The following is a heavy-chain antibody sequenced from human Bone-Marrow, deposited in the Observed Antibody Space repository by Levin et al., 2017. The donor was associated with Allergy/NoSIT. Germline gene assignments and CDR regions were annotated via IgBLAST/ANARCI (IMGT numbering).Heavy chain of an antibody. CDR2: ISYNGGNK. J-gene: IGHJ6*02. V-gene: IGHV3-30*18. CDR1: GFTFSKYD. CDR3: AKPLFDFWSGYHYFGLDV. D-gene: IGHD3-3*01. Sequence: AGGSLRLSCAASGFTFSKYDMVWVRQAPGKGLEWVAIISYNGGNKYYPDSVKGRFTVSRDTSTYTLFLQMNSLRPDDTAVYYCAKPLFDFWSGYHYFGLDVWGHGTTVTVSS.